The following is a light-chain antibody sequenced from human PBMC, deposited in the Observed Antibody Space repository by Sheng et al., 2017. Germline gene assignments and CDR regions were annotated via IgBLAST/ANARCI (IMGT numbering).Light chain of an antibody. V-gene: IGKV1-12*01. CDR1: QDISND. CDR2: ATS. J-gene: IGKJ4*01. Sequence: DIQMTQSPSSVSASVRDRVTITCRASQDISNDLAWYQQRPGRAPKLLIYATSTLQSGVPSRFSGSGSGTDFTLTISTLQPEDFATYYCQQANSFPLTFGGGTKVEIK. CDR3: QQANSFPLT.